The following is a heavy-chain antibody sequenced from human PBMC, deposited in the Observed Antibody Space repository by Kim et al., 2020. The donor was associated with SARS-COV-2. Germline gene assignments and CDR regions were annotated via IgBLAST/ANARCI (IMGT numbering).Heavy chain of an antibody. D-gene: IGHD1-26*01. CDR3: ASSSGSYYGGSGS. J-gene: IGHJ4*02. Sequence: YAQKFRGRVTMTRNTSKSTAYMELSSLRSEDTAVYYCASSSGSYYGGSGSWGQGTLVTVSS. V-gene: IGHV1-8*01.